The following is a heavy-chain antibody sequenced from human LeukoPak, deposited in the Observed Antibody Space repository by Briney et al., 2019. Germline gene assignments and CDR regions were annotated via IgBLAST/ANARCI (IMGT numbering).Heavy chain of an antibody. J-gene: IGHJ4*02. CDR2: IYYSGST. Sequence: SETLSLTCTVSGGSISSSSYYWGWIRQPPGRGLEWIGSIYYSGSTYYNPSLKSRVTISVDTSKNQFSLKLSSVTAADTAVYYCARQAGSGLFILPGGQGTLVTVSS. D-gene: IGHD3/OR15-3a*01. CDR3: ARQAGSGLFILP. V-gene: IGHV4-39*07. CDR1: GGSISSSSYY.